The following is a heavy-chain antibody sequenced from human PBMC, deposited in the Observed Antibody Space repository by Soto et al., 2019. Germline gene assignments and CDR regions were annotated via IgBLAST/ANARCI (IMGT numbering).Heavy chain of an antibody. Sequence: GESLKISCKGSGYSFTSYWIGWVRQMPGKGLEWMGIIYPGDSDTRYSPSFQGQVTISADKSISTAYLQWSSLKASDTAMYYCATHYYDSSGYYYLDYWDQGTLVTVSS. CDR3: ATHYYDSSGYYYLDY. CDR2: IYPGDSDT. V-gene: IGHV5-51*01. CDR1: GYSFTSYW. J-gene: IGHJ4*02. D-gene: IGHD3-22*01.